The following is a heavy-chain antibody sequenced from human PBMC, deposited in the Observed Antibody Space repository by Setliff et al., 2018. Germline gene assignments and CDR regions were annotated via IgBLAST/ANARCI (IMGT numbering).Heavy chain of an antibody. J-gene: IGHJ4*02. D-gene: IGHD2-15*01. Sequence: PSETLSLTCTVSGGSISSSSYYGGWIRQPPGKGLEWIGSIYYSGSTYYNPSLKSRVTISMDTSKNQFSLKLSSVTAAYTAVYYCARPRGGVEGYFDYWGQGTLVTVSS. CDR2: IYYSGST. V-gene: IGHV4-39*01. CDR1: GGSISSSSYY. CDR3: ARPRGGVEGYFDY.